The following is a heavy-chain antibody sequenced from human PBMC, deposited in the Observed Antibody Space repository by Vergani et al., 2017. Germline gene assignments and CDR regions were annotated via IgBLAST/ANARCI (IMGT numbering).Heavy chain of an antibody. J-gene: IGHJ4*02. CDR2: ISSSGSTI. CDR3: ARAGVVVAATPEYYFDY. V-gene: IGHV3-21*05. Sequence: EVQLVESGGGLVKPGGSLRLSCAASGFTFSSYSMNWVRQAPGKGLEWVSYISSSGSTIYYADSVKGRFTISRDNAKNSLYLQMNSLRAEDTAVDYCARAGVVVAATPEYYFDYWGQGTLVTVSS. CDR1: GFTFSSYS. D-gene: IGHD2-15*01.